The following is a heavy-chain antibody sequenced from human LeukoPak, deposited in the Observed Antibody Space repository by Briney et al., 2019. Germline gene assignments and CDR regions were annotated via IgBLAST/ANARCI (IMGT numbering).Heavy chain of an antibody. CDR2: TYYRSKWYN. J-gene: IGHJ4*02. V-gene: IGHV6-1*01. CDR1: GDTLSSYSAP. Sequence: SQTLSLTCTLSGDTLSSYSAPWVWVRQSPSRGLEWLGRTYYRSKWYNDYAVSVKGRVTINPDASKKQFSLQLSCVTPEDTAGYYCARTSGYPFDYWGQGTLVTVSS. CDR3: ARTSGYPFDY. D-gene: IGHD3-3*01.